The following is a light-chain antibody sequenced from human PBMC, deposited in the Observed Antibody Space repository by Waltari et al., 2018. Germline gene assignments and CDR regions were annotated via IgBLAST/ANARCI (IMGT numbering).Light chain of an antibody. CDR2: DTS. Sequence: DIVLTQSPAILSLSPGERASLSCRASQSVTNYLACYQQKPGQAPRLLIYDTSNRATGIPARLSGSGFATDFTLTISSLEPDDFAVYYCQQRRNWPLTFGGGTKVEIK. V-gene: IGKV3-11*01. CDR1: QSVTNY. J-gene: IGKJ4*01. CDR3: QQRRNWPLT.